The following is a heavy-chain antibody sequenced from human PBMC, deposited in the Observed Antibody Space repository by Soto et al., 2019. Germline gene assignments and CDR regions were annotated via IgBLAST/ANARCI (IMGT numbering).Heavy chain of an antibody. Sequence: VQLVQSGAEVKKPGSSVKVSCKASGATLSTHGISWVRQAPGQGLEWMGGTIPIIGTTDYAEKFQGRVKITADESTTTSYVELSSLRPDDTAVYYCAAGDSSDTGDYWGQGTLVTVSS. CDR3: AAGDSSDTGDY. V-gene: IGHV1-69*01. J-gene: IGHJ4*02. CDR2: TIPIIGTT. CDR1: GATLSTHG. D-gene: IGHD5-18*01.